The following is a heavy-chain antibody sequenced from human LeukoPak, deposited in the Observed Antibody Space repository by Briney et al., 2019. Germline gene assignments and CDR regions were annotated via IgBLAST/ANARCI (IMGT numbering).Heavy chain of an antibody. CDR3: AKDLREGYSYGFDAFDI. J-gene: IGHJ3*02. V-gene: IGHV3-9*01. Sequence: GRSLRLFCAASGFPFDYYAMHWVRQAPGKGLEGVSGISWNSGSIGYADSVKGRFTISRDNAKNSLYLQMNSLRAEDTALYYCAKDLREGYSYGFDAFDIWGQGTMVTVSS. D-gene: IGHD5-18*01. CDR1: GFPFDYYA. CDR2: ISWNSGSI.